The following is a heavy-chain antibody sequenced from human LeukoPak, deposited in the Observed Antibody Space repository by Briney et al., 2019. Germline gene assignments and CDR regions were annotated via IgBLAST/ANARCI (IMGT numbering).Heavy chain of an antibody. J-gene: IGHJ3*02. V-gene: IGHV1-69*13. CDR3: ARGRYYYDSSGYWSAFDI. Sequence: SVKVSCKASGGTFSSYAISWVRQAPGQGLEWMGGIIPIFGTANYAQKFQGRVTITADESTSTAYMELSSLRSEDTAVYYCARGRYYYDSSGYWSAFDIWSQGTMVTVSS. CDR1: GGTFSSYA. CDR2: IIPIFGTA. D-gene: IGHD3-22*01.